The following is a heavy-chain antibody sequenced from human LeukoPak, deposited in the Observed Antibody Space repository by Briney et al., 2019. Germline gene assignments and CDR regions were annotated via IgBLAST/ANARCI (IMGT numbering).Heavy chain of an antibody. Sequence: GGSLRLSCAASGFTFSNYGMSWVRQAPGEGLEWVSSITDTGVGTYYADSVKGRFTISRDNSKNTLYLQMNSLRAEDTAVYYCAKGALNFFDPWGQGTLATVSS. CDR1: GFTFSNYG. CDR3: AKGALNFFDP. J-gene: IGHJ5*02. CDR2: ITDTGVGT. D-gene: IGHD4/OR15-4a*01. V-gene: IGHV3-23*01.